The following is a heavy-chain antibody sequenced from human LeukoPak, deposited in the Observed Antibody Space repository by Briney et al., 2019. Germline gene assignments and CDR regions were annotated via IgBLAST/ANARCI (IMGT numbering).Heavy chain of an antibody. D-gene: IGHD3-10*01. V-gene: IGHV1-69*04. J-gene: IGHJ4*02. Sequence: GASVKVSCKASGGTFSSYAISWVRQAPGQGLEWMGRIIPILGIANYAQKFQGRVTITADKSTSTAYMELSSLGSEDTAVYYCARGITMVRGVLQYYFDYWGQGTLVTVSS. CDR1: GGTFSSYA. CDR2: IIPILGIA. CDR3: ARGITMVRGVLQYYFDY.